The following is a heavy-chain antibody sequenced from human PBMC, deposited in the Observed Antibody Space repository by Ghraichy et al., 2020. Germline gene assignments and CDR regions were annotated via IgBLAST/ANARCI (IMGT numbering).Heavy chain of an antibody. V-gene: IGHV1-18*01. Sequence: ASVKVSCKASGYTFTSYGISWVRQAPGQGLEWMGWISAYNGNTNYAQKLQGRVTMTTDTSTSTAYMELRSLRSDDTAVYYCARAFRTAAAGSAFYYWGQGTLVTVSS. CDR2: ISAYNGNT. CDR3: ARAFRTAAAGSAFYY. CDR1: GYTFTSYG. J-gene: IGHJ4*02. D-gene: IGHD6-13*01.